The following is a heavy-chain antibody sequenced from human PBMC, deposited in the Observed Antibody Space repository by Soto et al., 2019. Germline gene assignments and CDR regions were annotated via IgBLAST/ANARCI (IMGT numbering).Heavy chain of an antibody. V-gene: IGHV1-24*01. CDR2: FDPEDGET. CDR3: ATFPSGIAAAEFDY. CDR1: GYTLTELS. J-gene: IGHJ4*02. D-gene: IGHD6-13*01. Sequence: ASVKVSCKVSGYTLTELSMHWVRQAPGKGLEWMGGFDPEDGETIYAQKFQGRVTMTEDTSTDTAYMELSSLRSEDTAVYYCATFPSGIAAAEFDYWGQGTLVTAPQ.